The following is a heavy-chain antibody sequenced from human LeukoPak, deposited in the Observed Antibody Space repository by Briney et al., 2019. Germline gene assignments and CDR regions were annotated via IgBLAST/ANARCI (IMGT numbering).Heavy chain of an antibody. CDR3: ARVPSPDDGDDY. D-gene: IGHD7-27*01. V-gene: IGHV4-34*01. CDR1: GGSFSGYY. Sequence: SETLSLTCAVYGGSFSGYYWSWIRQPPGKGLEWIGEINHSGSTNYNPSLKSRDTISVDTSKNQFSLKLSSVTAADTAVYYCARVPSPDDGDDYWGQGTLVTVSS. J-gene: IGHJ4*02. CDR2: INHSGST.